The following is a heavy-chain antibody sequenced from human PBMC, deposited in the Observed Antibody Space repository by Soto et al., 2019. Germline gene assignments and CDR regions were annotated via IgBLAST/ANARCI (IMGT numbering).Heavy chain of an antibody. CDR3: ARDRHNGAARPFPDYYYYYYMDV. J-gene: IGHJ6*03. D-gene: IGHD6-6*01. CDR1: GFTFSSYW. V-gene: IGHV3-7*01. CDR2: IKQDGIEK. Sequence: PGGSLRLSCAASGFTFSSYWMSWVRQAPGKGLEWVANIKQDGIEKYYVDSVKGRFTISRDNAKNSLYLQMNSLRAEDTAVYYCARDRHNGAARPFPDYYYYYYMDVWGKGTTVTVSS.